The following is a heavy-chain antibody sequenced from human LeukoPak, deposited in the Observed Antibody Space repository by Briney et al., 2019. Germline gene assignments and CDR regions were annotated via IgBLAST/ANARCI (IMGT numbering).Heavy chain of an antibody. CDR2: ISYDGSNK. Sequence: GGSLRLSCAASGFTFSSYGMHWVRQAPGKGLEWVAVISYDGSNKYYADSVKGRFTISRDNSKDTLYLQMNSLRAEDTAVYYCAREVGATRTYYFDYWGQGTLVTVSS. CDR1: GFTFSSYG. J-gene: IGHJ4*02. V-gene: IGHV3-30*03. D-gene: IGHD1-26*01. CDR3: AREVGATRTYYFDY.